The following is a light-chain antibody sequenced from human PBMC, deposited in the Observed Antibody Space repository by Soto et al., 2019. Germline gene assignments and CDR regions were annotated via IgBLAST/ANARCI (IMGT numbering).Light chain of an antibody. CDR3: CSYVGGYSYV. CDR1: SRDVGDYNS. CDR2: DVS. J-gene: IGLJ1*01. V-gene: IGLV2-11*01. Sequence: QSALTQPRSVSGSPGQSVTVSCIGTSRDVGDYNSVSWYQQHPGKAPKLMIYDVSKRPSGVPDRFSGSKSGNTASLTISGLQAEDEADYYCCSYVGGYSYVFGSGTKVTVL.